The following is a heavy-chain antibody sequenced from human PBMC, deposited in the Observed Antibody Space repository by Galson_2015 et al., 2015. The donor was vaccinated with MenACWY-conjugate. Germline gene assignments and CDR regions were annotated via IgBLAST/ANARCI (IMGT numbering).Heavy chain of an antibody. CDR1: GFTFSNYG. CDR3: ARRLKTTGSSSSCFDY. CDR2: IRQDGNER. D-gene: IGHD6-13*01. V-gene: IGHV3-7*03. J-gene: IGHJ4*01. Sequence: SLRLSCAASGFTFSNYGMSWVRQAPGKGLEWVANIRQDGNERYYEDSVKGRFTISRDNAKNSLYLQMNSLRVEDTAVYYCARRLKTTGSSSSCFDYWGQGTLVTVSS.